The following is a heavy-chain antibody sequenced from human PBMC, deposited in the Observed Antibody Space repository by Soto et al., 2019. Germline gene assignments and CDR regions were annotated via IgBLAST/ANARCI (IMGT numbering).Heavy chain of an antibody. D-gene: IGHD4-17*01. CDR3: ARGVPYGDLRD. CDR1: GFTFSLEE. V-gene: IGHV3-48*03. Sequence: GGSLRLSCVVSGFTFSLEEMHWVRQAPGKGLEWLSYISDSGDSIYYADSVKGRFTISRDNAKNSLCLQMHSLRAGDTALYYCARGVPYGDLRDWGQGTLVTVSS. CDR2: ISDSGDSI. J-gene: IGHJ4*02.